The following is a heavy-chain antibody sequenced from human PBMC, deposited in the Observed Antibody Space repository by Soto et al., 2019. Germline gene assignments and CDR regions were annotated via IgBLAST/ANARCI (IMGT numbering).Heavy chain of an antibody. CDR1: GGSVSSGSYY. V-gene: IGHV4-61*01. D-gene: IGHD1-26*01. Sequence: QVQLQESGPGLVKPSETLSLTCTVSGGSVSSGSYYWNWIRQPPGKGLEWIGYIFYSGSTNYNPSLKRRVTISVDMSKNQFSLKLSSVTAADTAVYYCARGISGDLTWALYCGQGTRVSVSS. J-gene: IGHJ4*02. CDR3: ARGISGDLTWALY. CDR2: IFYSGST.